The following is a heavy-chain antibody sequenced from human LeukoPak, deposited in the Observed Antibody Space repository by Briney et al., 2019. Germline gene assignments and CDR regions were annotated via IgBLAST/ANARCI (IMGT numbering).Heavy chain of an antibody. CDR3: ARLERDYYDSSGYYYTRSEYYFDY. Sequence: PSETLSLACTVSGGSISSYYWSWIRQPAGKGLEWIGYIYYRGSTNYNPSLKSGVTISVATSKDQFSMKLSAVTAADTAVYYCARLERDYYDSSGYYYTRSEYYFDYRGQGTLVTVSS. V-gene: IGHV4-59*08. CDR2: IYYRGST. J-gene: IGHJ4*02. CDR1: GGSISSYY. D-gene: IGHD3-22*01.